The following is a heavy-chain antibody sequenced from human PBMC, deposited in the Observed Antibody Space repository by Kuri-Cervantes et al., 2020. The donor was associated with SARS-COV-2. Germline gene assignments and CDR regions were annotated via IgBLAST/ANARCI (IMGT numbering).Heavy chain of an antibody. Sequence: GESLKISCAASGFTFSSYWMSWVRQAPGKGLEWVANIKQDGSEKYYVDSVKGRFTISRDNAKNSLYLQMNSLRAEDTAVYYCARDQDYYDSNDYFDYWGQGTLVTVSS. CDR2: IKQDGSEK. CDR3: ARDQDYYDSNDYFDY. CDR1: GFTFSSYW. V-gene: IGHV3-7*01. J-gene: IGHJ4*02. D-gene: IGHD3-22*01.